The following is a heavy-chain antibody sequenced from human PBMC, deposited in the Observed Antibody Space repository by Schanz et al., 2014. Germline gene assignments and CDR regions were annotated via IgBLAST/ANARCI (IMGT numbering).Heavy chain of an antibody. CDR2: LSEGGGGT. CDR1: GFTLSNYA. J-gene: IGHJ4*02. Sequence: EMQLLESGGGLAQPGGSLRLSCAASGFTLSNYAMSWVRQAPGKGLEWVSALSEGGGGTHYADSVRGRFTISRDNSKSTLYLQMNSLRAEDTAVYYCARPPHDSSGYYPFDYWGQGTLVTVSS. V-gene: IGHV3-23*01. D-gene: IGHD3-22*01. CDR3: ARPPHDSSGYYPFDY.